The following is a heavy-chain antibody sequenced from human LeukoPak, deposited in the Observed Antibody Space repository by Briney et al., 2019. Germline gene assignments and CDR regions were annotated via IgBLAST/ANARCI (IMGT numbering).Heavy chain of an antibody. Sequence: SETLSLTSTVSGGSISSYYWSWIRQPPGKGLEWIGYIYYSGSTNYNPSLKSRVTISVDTSKNQFSLKLSSVTAADTAVYYCAREPYGDYNPHFDYWGQGTLVTVSS. V-gene: IGHV4-59*01. D-gene: IGHD4-17*01. J-gene: IGHJ4*02. CDR1: GGSISSYY. CDR2: IYYSGST. CDR3: AREPYGDYNPHFDY.